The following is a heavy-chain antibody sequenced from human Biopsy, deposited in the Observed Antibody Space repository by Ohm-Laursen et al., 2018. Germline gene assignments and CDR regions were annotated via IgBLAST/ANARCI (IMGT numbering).Heavy chain of an antibody. J-gene: IGHJ3*01. CDR3: AREDEGLLRALDP. Sequence: GTLSLTCTVSGASMTGYFWTWVRQPAGKGLEWIGHVYTIGDTTYNPSLESRVTMSLDTSKNQFSLKMTSLTAADTAVYFCAREDEGLLRALDPWGQGTMVTVSS. V-gene: IGHV4-4*07. CDR2: VYTIGDT. D-gene: IGHD3-16*01. CDR1: GASMTGYF.